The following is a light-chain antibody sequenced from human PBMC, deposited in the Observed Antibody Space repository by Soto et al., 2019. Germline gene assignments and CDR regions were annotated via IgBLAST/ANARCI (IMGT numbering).Light chain of an antibody. CDR3: SSFALSQRV. Sequence: QSALTQPASVSGSPGQSITISCTGTSSDVGGYNFVSWYQQHPGKAPKLIIYEVTHRPAGVSNRFAGSKSGNTASLTISGLQAADEADYYCSSFALSQRVFVPGPQVTV. CDR2: EVT. V-gene: IGLV2-14*01. J-gene: IGLJ1*01. CDR1: SSDVGGYNF.